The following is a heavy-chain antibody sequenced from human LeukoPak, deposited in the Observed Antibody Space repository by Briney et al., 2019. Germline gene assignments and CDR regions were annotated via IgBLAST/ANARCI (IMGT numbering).Heavy chain of an antibody. CDR3: ARHAQGLAHIDY. Sequence: PSETLSLTCTVSGGSISSYYWSWIRQPPGKGLEWIGYIYYSGGTNYNPSLKSRVTISVDTSKNQFSLKLSSVTAADTAVYYCARHAQGLAHIDYWGQGTLVTVSS. CDR1: GGSISSYY. D-gene: IGHD6-19*01. J-gene: IGHJ4*02. CDR2: IYYSGGT. V-gene: IGHV4-59*08.